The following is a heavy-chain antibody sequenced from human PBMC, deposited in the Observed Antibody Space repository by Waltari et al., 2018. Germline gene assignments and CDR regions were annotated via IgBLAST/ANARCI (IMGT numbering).Heavy chain of an antibody. V-gene: IGHV2-26*01. J-gene: IGHJ5*02. CDR2: IFSNDEK. CDR3: ARILGDVRGWFDP. CDR1: GFSLSNARMG. Sequence: QVTLKESGPVLVKPTETLTLTCTVSGFSLSNARMGVSWIRQPPGKALEWLEHIFSNDEKSYSTSLKSRLTISKDTSKSQVVLTMTNMDPVDTATYYCARILGDVRGWFDPWGQGTLVTVSS. D-gene: IGHD3-10*01.